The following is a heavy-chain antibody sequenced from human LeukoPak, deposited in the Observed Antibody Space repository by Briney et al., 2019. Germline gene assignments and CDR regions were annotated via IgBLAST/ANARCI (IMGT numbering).Heavy chain of an antibody. CDR2: IRYDGTNK. D-gene: IGHD5-24*01. CDR3: ARVKVEMATIGWLDP. Sequence: GGSLRLSCAASGFTFSNYGMHWVRQAPGKGLEWVAVIRYDGTNKYYADSVRGRFTISRDNSKNTLYLQMNSLRADDTAVYYCARVKVEMATIGWLDPWGQGTLVTVSS. J-gene: IGHJ5*02. V-gene: IGHV3-33*01. CDR1: GFTFSNYG.